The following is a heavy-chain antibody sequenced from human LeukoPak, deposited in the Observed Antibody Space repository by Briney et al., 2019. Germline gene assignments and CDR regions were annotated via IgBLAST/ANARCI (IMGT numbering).Heavy chain of an antibody. V-gene: IGHV4-34*01. J-gene: IGHJ6*03. CDR3: ARAREYSSSWYVYYYYYMDV. CDR2: INHSGST. CDR1: GGSFSGYY. Sequence: SETLSLTCAVYGGSFSGYYWSWIRQPPGKGLEWIGEINHSGSTNYNPSLKSRVTISVDTSKNQFSLKLSSVTAADTAVYYCARAREYSSSWYVYYYYYMDVWGKGTTVTVSS. D-gene: IGHD6-13*01.